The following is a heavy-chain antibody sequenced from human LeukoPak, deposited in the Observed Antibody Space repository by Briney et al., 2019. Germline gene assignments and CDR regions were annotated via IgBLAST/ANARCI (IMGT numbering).Heavy chain of an antibody. V-gene: IGHV4-34*01. Sequence: PSETLSLTCAVYGGSFSGYYWSWIRQPPGKGLEWIGEINHSGSTNYNPPLKSRVTISVDTSKNQFSLKLSSVTAADTAVYYCARGILGYCSSTSCLRNYYYGMDVWGQGTTVTVSS. J-gene: IGHJ6*02. CDR1: GGSFSGYY. CDR3: ARGILGYCSSTSCLRNYYYGMDV. CDR2: INHSGST. D-gene: IGHD2-2*01.